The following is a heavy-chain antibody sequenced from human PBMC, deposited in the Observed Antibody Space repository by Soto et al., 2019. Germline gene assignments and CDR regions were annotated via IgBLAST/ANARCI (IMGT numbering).Heavy chain of an antibody. V-gene: IGHV3-9*01. J-gene: IGHJ6*02. CDR2: ISWDSGSI. Sequence: EVQLVESGGGLVQPGRSLRLSCAASGFTFDDYAMHWVRQAPGKGLEWVSGISWDSGSIGYADSVKGRFTISRDNAKNTLYLQMNSLRAEDTALYHCAGGPGSSWYYKYCYYGMDVWGQGTTV. CDR3: AGGPGSSWYYKYCYYGMDV. D-gene: IGHD6-13*01. CDR1: GFTFDDYA.